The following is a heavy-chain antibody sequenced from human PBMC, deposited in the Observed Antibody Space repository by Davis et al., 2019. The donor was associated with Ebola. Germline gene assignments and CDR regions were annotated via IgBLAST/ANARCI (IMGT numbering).Heavy chain of an antibody. CDR2: INAGNGNT. D-gene: IGHD3-9*01. Sequence: ASVKVSCKASGYTFTSYAMHWVRQAPGQRLEWMGWINAGNGNTNYAQKLQGRVTMTTDTSTSTAYMELRSLRSDDTAVYYCARDRYFDWLLSRLDAFDIWGQGTMVTVSS. CDR3: ARDRYFDWLLSRLDAFDI. CDR1: GYTFTSYA. V-gene: IGHV1-3*01. J-gene: IGHJ3*02.